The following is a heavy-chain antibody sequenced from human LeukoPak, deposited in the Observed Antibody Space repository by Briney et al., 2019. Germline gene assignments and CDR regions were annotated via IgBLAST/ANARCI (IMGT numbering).Heavy chain of an antibody. CDR2: IRYEGSNK. CDR1: GFTFSSYG. CDR3: AKGKDYYYYYYMDV. Sequence: GGSLRLSCAASGFTFSSYGMHWVRQAPGKGLEWVAFIRYEGSNKYYADSVKGRFTISRDNSKNTLYLQMNSLRAEDTAVYYCAKGKDYYYYYYMDVWGKGTTVTVSS. J-gene: IGHJ6*03. V-gene: IGHV3-30*02.